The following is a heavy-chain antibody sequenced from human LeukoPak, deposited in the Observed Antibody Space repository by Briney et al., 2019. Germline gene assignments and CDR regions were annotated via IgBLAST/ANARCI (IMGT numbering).Heavy chain of an antibody. V-gene: IGHV3-48*01. J-gene: IGHJ4*02. CDR3: ARDPVYYFDSSGYYVY. Sequence: GGSLRLSCAASGFTFSSYRMHWVRQAPGKGLEWVSYISSDTSTIYYADSVKGRFTISRDNAKKSLYLQMNSLRAEDTAVYYCARDPVYYFDSSGYYVYWGQGTLVTVSS. CDR2: ISSDTSTI. CDR1: GFTFSSYR. D-gene: IGHD3-22*01.